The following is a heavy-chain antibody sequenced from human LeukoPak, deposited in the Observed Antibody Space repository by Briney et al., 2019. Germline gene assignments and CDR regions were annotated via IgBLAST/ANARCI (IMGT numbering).Heavy chain of an antibody. V-gene: IGHV4-39*07. J-gene: IGHJ4*02. D-gene: IGHD3-22*01. CDR3: AREGSYDSSGYNDY. CDR2: IYYSGST. Sequence: SETLSLTCTVSGGSISSSSYYWGWIRQPPGKGLEWIGSIYYSGSTYYNPSLKSRVTISVDTCKNQFSLKLSSVTAADTAVYYCAREGSYDSSGYNDYWGQGTLVTVSS. CDR1: GGSISSSSYY.